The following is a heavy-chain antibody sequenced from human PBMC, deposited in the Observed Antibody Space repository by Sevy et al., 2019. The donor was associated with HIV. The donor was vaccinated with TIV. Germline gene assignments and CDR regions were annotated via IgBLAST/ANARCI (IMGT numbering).Heavy chain of an antibody. CDR2: ISKDGRTK. D-gene: IGHD2-8*02. V-gene: IGHV3-30*18. CDR3: AKDRCTGDVCENYYYALDI. J-gene: IGHJ6*02. Sequence: GGSLRLSCAASGFPFSAFGMHWVRQAPGKGLEWVAVISKDGRTKYYAESVKGRFTISRDNSKNTLNLQMNSLRAEDTAVFYCAKDRCTGDVCENYYYALDIWGQGTTVTVSS. CDR1: GFPFSAFG.